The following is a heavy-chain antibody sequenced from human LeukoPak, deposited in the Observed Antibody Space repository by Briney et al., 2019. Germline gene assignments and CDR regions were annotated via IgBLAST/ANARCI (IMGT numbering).Heavy chain of an antibody. Sequence: ASVKVSCKASGYTFTSYDISWVRQAPGQGLEWMGWISAYNGNTNYAQKLQGRVTMTTDTSTSTAYMELRSLRSDDTAVYYCARDSYDILTGYNNWFDPWGQGTLVTVSS. V-gene: IGHV1-18*01. CDR1: GYTFTSYD. D-gene: IGHD3-9*01. CDR2: ISAYNGNT. CDR3: ARDSYDILTGYNNWFDP. J-gene: IGHJ5*02.